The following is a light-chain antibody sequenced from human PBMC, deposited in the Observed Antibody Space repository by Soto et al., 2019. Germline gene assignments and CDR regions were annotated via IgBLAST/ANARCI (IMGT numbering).Light chain of an antibody. CDR2: KAS. CDR1: QSISSW. J-gene: IGKJ1*01. CDR3: QQYNRYRT. Sequence: DIQMTQSPSTLSASVGDRVTITCRASQSISSWLAWYQQKPGKAPKLLIYKASSLESGVPSRFSGSGSGTELTLTICRLQSADFPTSYCQQYNRYRTVGQGTKVDIK. V-gene: IGKV1-5*03.